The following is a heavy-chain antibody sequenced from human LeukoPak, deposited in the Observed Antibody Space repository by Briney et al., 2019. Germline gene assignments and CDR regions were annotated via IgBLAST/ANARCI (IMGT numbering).Heavy chain of an antibody. CDR2: INPNSGDT. Sequence: APVKPSSTPSLYTFSPFFIHSVRQAPGQGLEWMGWINPNSGDTNYAQNFQGRVTMTRDTSISTAYMELSKLGSDDTAVYFCARDLYGSGSNWFDPRGQGTLVTVSS. J-gene: IGHJ5*02. CDR1: LYTFSPFF. V-gene: IGHV1-2*02. CDR3: ARDLYGSGSNWFDP. D-gene: IGHD3-10*01.